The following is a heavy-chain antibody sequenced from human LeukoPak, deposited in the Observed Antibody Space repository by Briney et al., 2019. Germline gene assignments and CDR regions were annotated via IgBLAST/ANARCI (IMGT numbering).Heavy chain of an antibody. CDR1: GFTFSRYW. D-gene: IGHD5-24*01. CDR3: ARGLDGYSRFDY. Sequence: VGALRLSCAASGFTFSRYWMHWVRQGPGKGLVWVSRINSDGTGPIYADSVKGRFTISRDNAKNTLYLDMNSPGAEDTAVYYCARGLDGYSRFDYWGQGTLVTVSS. J-gene: IGHJ4*02. CDR2: INSDGTGP. V-gene: IGHV3-74*01.